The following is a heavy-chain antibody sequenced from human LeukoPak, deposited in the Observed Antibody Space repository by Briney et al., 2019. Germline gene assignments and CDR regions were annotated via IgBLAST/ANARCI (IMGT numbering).Heavy chain of an antibody. CDR3: ARDRVSGSGYYGFDF. V-gene: IGHV4-59*01. Sequence: PSETLSLTCTVSGGSISSYYWSWIRQPPGKGLEWIGYIYYSGSTNYNPSLKSRVTISVDTSKNQFSLKLSSVTAADTAVYYCARDRVSGSGYYGFDFWGQGTLVTVSS. CDR2: IYYSGST. J-gene: IGHJ4*02. D-gene: IGHD3-22*01. CDR1: GGSISSYY.